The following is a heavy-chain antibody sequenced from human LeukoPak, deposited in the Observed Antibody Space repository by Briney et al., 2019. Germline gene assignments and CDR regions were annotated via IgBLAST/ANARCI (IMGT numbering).Heavy chain of an antibody. Sequence: GGSLRLSCAASGFTFSDHYMDWVRQAPGKGLEWVGRTRNKANSYTTEYAASVKGRFTISRDDSKNSLYLQMNSLKTEDTAVYYCARDLLVGATLYYFDYWGQGTLVTVSS. CDR2: TRNKANSYTT. J-gene: IGHJ4*02. CDR3: ARDLLVGATLYYFDY. D-gene: IGHD1-26*01. V-gene: IGHV3-72*01. CDR1: GFTFSDHY.